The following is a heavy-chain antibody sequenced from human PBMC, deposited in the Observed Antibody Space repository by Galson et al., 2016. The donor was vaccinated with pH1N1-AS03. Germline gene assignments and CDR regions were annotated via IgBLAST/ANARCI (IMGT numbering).Heavy chain of an antibody. V-gene: IGHV4-59*02. CDR3: AKYCRGTKCYGRFDP. J-gene: IGHJ5*02. D-gene: IGHD2-15*01. Sequence: ETLSLTCTVSGVSVRSDYWSWVRQPPGKGLEWIAYISDSGTTNYNPSLKSRVTISVDTSKNQFSLRLSSVTAADTAVYYCAKYCRGTKCYGRFDPWSQGTLVTVSS. CDR1: GVSVRSDY. CDR2: ISDSGTT.